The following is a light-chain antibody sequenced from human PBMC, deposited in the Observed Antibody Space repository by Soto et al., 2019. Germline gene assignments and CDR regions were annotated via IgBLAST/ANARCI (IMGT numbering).Light chain of an antibody. J-gene: IGLJ2*01. V-gene: IGLV3-21*04. Sequence: SYELTQPPSVSVAPGKTARITCGGNNIGSKSVHWYQQKPGQAPVLGIYYDSARPSGIPERFSGSNSGNTATLTISRVEAGDEADYYCQVWDSSSDHVVFGGGTKLTVL. CDR2: YDS. CDR1: NIGSKS. CDR3: QVWDSSSDHVV.